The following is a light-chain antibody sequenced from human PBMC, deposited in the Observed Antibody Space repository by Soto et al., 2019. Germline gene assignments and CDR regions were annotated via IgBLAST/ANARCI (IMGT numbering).Light chain of an antibody. V-gene: IGKV1-27*01. J-gene: IGKJ1*01. Sequence: DIQMTQSPSSLSASVGDRVTITCRASQGIGNYLAWYQQKPGKVPKNLIYDASALQSGVPSRFSGSGSGTDFTLTIRSLQTEDVANYYCQKYYTAAETFCQGTKVEIK. CDR2: DAS. CDR1: QGIGNY. CDR3: QKYYTAAET.